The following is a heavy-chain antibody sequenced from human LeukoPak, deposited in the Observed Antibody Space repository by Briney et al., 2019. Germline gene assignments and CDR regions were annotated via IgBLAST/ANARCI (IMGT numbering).Heavy chain of an antibody. J-gene: IGHJ6*04. CDR2: IRSKAYGGTT. CDR1: GFTFGDYA. D-gene: IGHD2-15*01. CDR3: TRGEYCSSGSCEGGSYGMDV. V-gene: IGHV3-49*04. Sequence: GGSLRLSCTASGFTFGDYAMSWVRQAPGKGLEWLGFIRSKAYGGTTEYAASVKGRFTISRDDSKSIAYLQMNSLKTEDTAVYYCTRGEYCSSGSCEGGSYGMDVWGKGTTVTVSS.